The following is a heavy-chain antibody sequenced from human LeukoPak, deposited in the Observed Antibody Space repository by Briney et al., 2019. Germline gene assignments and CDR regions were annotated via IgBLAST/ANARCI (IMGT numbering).Heavy chain of an antibody. D-gene: IGHD3-3*01. J-gene: IGHJ5*02. CDR3: ARGRQRITIFGVVLGWFDP. CDR1: GYTFTGYY. CDR2: INPNSGGT. V-gene: IGHV1-2*02. Sequence: ASVKVSCKASGYTFTGYYMHWVRQAPGQGLEWMGWINPNSGGTNYAQKFQGRVTMTRDTSISTAYMEPSRLRSDDTAVYYCARGRQRITIFGVVLGWFDPWGQGTLVTVSS.